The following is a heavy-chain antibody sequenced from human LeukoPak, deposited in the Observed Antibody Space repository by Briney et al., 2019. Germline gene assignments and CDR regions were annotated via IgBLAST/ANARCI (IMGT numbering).Heavy chain of an antibody. D-gene: IGHD3-22*01. CDR3: ARVAVGYYDSSGYDY. Sequence: PGGSLRLSCAASGFTFTNYVMNWVRQAPGKGLEWVSSITGTADKTYDADSVKGRFTISRDNSKNTLYLQMNSLRAEDTAVYYCARVAVGYYDSSGYDYWGQGTLVTVSS. CDR1: GFTFTNYV. V-gene: IGHV3-23*01. J-gene: IGHJ4*02. CDR2: ITGTADKT.